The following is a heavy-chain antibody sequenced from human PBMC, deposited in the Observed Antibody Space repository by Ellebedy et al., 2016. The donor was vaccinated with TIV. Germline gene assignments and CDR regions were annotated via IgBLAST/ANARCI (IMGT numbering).Heavy chain of an antibody. CDR3: ARPHSIGWYLWYYDF. J-gene: IGHJ4*02. CDR1: GFTLRTFG. CDR2: SWPDGSEA. D-gene: IGHD6-19*01. V-gene: IGHV3-33*01. Sequence: PGGSLRLSCAASGFTLRTFGMHWVRQAPGKGLEWVAVSWPDGSEAYYGDSVRGRFSISRDNSKNMVYRQMNSLRGEDTAVYYCARPHSIGWYLWYYDFWGPGTQVTVSS.